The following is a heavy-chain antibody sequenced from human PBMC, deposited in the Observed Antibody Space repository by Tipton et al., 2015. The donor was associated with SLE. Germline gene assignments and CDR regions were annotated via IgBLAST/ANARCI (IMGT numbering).Heavy chain of an antibody. D-gene: IGHD5-12*01. Sequence: GLVKPSETLSLTCTVSGGSISGYYWSWIRQPPGKGLEWIGYFYYTGSTKYNPSLKSRVTISLDTSKNQFSLRLNSVTAADTAVYFCARADVVATILFDYWGQGSLVTVSS. CDR3: ARADVVATILFDY. CDR2: FYYTGST. V-gene: IGHV4-59*01. CDR1: GGSISGYY. J-gene: IGHJ4*02.